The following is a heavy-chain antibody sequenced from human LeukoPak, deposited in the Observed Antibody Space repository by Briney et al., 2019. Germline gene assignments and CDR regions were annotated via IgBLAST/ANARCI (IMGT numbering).Heavy chain of an antibody. Sequence: PSQTLSLTCTVSGGSISSGSYYWSWIRQPAGKGLEWIGRIYTSGSTNYNPSLKSRVTISVDTSKNQFSLKLSSVTAADTAVYYCASIVGGSRFDPWGQGILVTVSS. D-gene: IGHD1-26*01. CDR3: ASIVGGSRFDP. CDR2: IYTSGST. J-gene: IGHJ5*02. V-gene: IGHV4-61*02. CDR1: GGSISSGSYY.